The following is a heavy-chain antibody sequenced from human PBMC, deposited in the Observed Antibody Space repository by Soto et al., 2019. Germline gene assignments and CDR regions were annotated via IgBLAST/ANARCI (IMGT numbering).Heavy chain of an antibody. J-gene: IGHJ5*02. V-gene: IGHV1-46*02. D-gene: IGHD4-17*01. CDR1: GFIFNNYY. CDR2: INPSGSRT. Sequence: QVQLEQSGTEVKKPGASVKLSCKASGFIFNNYYMHWVRQAPGQGLEWMGIINPSGSRTSCAQKFQGRVTMTRDTSTSTVYMELSSLRSDDTAVYYCARDNSPQTTWWFDPWGRGTLVTVSS. CDR3: ARDNSPQTTWWFDP.